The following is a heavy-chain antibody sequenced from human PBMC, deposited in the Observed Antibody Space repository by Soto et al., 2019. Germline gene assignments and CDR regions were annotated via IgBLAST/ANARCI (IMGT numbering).Heavy chain of an antibody. CDR2: ISHSGST. CDR1: GGSFSGYY. CDR3: AREGARGYQLLYYYYYYGMDV. D-gene: IGHD2-2*02. Sequence: LSLTCAVYGGSFSGYYWSWIRQPPGKGLEWIGEISHSGSTNYNPSLKSRVTISVDTSKNQFSLKLSSVTAADTAVYYCAREGARGYQLLYYYYYYGMDVWGQGTTVTVSS. V-gene: IGHV4-34*01. J-gene: IGHJ6*02.